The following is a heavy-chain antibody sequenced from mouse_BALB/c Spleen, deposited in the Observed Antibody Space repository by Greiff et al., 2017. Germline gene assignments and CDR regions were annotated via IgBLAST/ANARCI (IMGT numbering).Heavy chain of an antibody. V-gene: IGHV5-6-2*01. CDR2: INSNGGST. Sequence: DVQLVESGGGLVQPGGSRKLSCAAYGFTFSSYYMSWVRQTPEKRLELVAAINSNGGSTYYPDTVKGRFTISRDNAKNTLYLQMSSLKSEDTALYYCARGDYGGDAMDYWGQGTSVTVSS. D-gene: IGHD2-4*01. CDR3: ARGDYGGDAMDY. J-gene: IGHJ4*01. CDR1: GFTFSSYY.